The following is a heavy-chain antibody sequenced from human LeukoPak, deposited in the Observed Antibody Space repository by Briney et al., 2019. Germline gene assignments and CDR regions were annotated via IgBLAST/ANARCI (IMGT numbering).Heavy chain of an antibody. CDR3: ARGPAGTPPSSNWFDP. CDR2: ISAYNGNT. CDR1: GYTFTSYG. D-gene: IGHD6-13*01. V-gene: IGHV1-18*01. J-gene: IGHJ5*02. Sequence: GASVKVSCKASGYTFTSYGISWVRQAPGQGLEWMGWISAYNGNTNYAQKLQGRVTMTTDTSTSTAYMELRSLRSDDTAVYYCARGPAGTPPSSNWFDPWGQGTLVTVSS.